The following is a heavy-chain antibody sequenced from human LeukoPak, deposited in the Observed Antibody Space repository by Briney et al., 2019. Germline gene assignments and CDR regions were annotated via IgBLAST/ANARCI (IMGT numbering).Heavy chain of an antibody. CDR1: GFTFSSYS. V-gene: IGHV3-48*02. CDR3: ARDLAGRLRGHDYYYGMDV. Sequence: GGSLRLSCVASGFTFSSYSMNWVRQGLGKGLEWVAYISSSVGTIYYADPVKGRFTISRDNAKNSLYLQMNSLTDADTAVYYCARDLAGRLRGHDYYYGMDVWGQGTTVTVSS. D-gene: IGHD6-19*01. J-gene: IGHJ6*02. CDR2: ISSSVGTI.